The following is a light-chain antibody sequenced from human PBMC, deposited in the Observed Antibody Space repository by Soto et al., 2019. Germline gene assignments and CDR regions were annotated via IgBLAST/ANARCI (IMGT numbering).Light chain of an antibody. CDR3: QQSYSTSYN. J-gene: IGKJ2*01. CDR1: QSISSY. V-gene: IGKV1-39*01. CDR2: AAS. Sequence: DIQMTQSRSSLSASVGDRVTITCRARQSISSYLNWYQQKPGKAPKLLIYAASSLQIGVPSRFSGSGSGTDFTLTISSLQPEDFATYYCQQSYSTSYNFGQGTKLEIK.